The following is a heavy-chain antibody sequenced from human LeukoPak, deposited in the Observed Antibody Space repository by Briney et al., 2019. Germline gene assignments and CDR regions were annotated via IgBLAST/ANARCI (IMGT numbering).Heavy chain of an antibody. CDR2: IYYTGST. D-gene: IGHD6-13*01. CDR3: ARLGGWSSSWSRGWFDP. V-gene: IGHV4-59*08. Sequence: TSETLSLTCTVSGGSISSYYWSWIRQPPGKGLEWIGYIYYTGSTNYNPSLKSRVTISVDTSKNQFSLKLSSVTAADTAVYYCARLGGWSSSWSRGWFDPWGQGTLVTVSS. J-gene: IGHJ5*02. CDR1: GGSISSYY.